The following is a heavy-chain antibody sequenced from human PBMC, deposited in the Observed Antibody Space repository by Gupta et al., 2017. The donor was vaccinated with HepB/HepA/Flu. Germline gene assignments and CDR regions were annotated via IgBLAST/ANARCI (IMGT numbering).Heavy chain of an antibody. Sequence: QVQLVQSGAEVKKPGASVKVSCKASGYTFTGYYMHWVRQAPGPGLEGMGWINPNSGGTNYAKKFQGRVTMTRDTSISTDYMELSRRRSDDTAVYYCARDLAYCSSTSCYSYFDYWGQGTLVTVSS. CDR1: GYTFTGYY. V-gene: IGHV1-2*02. CDR3: ARDLAYCSSTSCYSYFDY. D-gene: IGHD2-2*01. CDR2: INPNSGGT. J-gene: IGHJ4*02.